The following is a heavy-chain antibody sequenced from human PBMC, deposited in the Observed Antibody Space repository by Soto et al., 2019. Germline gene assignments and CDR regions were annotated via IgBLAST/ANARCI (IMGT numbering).Heavy chain of an antibody. CDR3: ARDRKQQLVRYFDY. CDR2: IYYSGST. V-gene: IGHV4-31*03. Sequence: PPETLSLTCTVSGGSISSGGYYWSWIRQHPGKGLEWIGYIYYSGSTYYNPSLKSRVTISVDTSKNQFSLKLSSVTAADTAVYYCARDRKQQLVRYFDYWGQGTLVTVSS. J-gene: IGHJ4*02. CDR1: GGSISSGGYY. D-gene: IGHD6-13*01.